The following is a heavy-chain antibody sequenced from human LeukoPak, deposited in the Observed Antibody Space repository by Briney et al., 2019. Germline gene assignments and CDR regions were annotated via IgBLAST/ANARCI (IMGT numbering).Heavy chain of an antibody. CDR3: ARALRPKLSYWYFDL. J-gene: IGHJ2*01. CDR2: INHSGST. CDR1: GGSFSGYY. V-gene: IGHV4-34*01. Sequence: SETLSLTCAVYGGSFSGYYWSWIRQPPGKGLEWIGEINHSGSTNYNPSLKSRVTISVDTSKNQFSLKLSSVTAADTAVYYCARALRPKLSYWYFDLWGRGTLVTVSS. D-gene: IGHD1-1*01.